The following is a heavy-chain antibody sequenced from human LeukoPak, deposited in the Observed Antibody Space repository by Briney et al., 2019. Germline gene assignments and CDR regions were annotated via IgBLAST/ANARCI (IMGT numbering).Heavy chain of an antibody. J-gene: IGHJ4*02. CDR3: ARDLSGSYYEGYCFDY. D-gene: IGHD1-26*01. CDR2: IYTSGST. Sequence: PSETLSLTCTVSGGSISSYYWSWIRQPAGKGLEWIGRIYTSGSTNYNPSLKSRVTMSVDTSKNQFSLKLSSVTAADTAVYYCARDLSGSYYEGYCFDYWGQGTLVTVSS. V-gene: IGHV4-4*07. CDR1: GGSISSYY.